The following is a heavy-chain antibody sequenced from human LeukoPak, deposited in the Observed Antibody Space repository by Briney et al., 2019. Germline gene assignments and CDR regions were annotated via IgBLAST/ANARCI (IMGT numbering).Heavy chain of an antibody. D-gene: IGHD6-6*01. Sequence: GGSLGLSCAASGFTFDDYGMSWVRQAPGKGLEWVSGINWNGGSTGYADSVKGRFTISRDNAKNSLYLQMNSLRAEDTALYYCARDRLRGIAARGFDYWGQGTLVTVSS. CDR2: INWNGGST. V-gene: IGHV3-20*04. CDR1: GFTFDDYG. J-gene: IGHJ4*02. CDR3: ARDRLRGIAARGFDY.